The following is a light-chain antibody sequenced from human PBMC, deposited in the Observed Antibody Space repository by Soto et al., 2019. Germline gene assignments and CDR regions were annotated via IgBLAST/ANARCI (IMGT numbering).Light chain of an antibody. V-gene: IGLV2-14*03. Sequence: QSALTQPASVSGSPGQSITISCTGASSDVGGFDHVSWYQQHPGKVPRLLIYDVSSRPSGVSDRFSGSKSGNTASLTISGLQAEDEADYYRNSFTTTNTYVFGTGTQLTVL. CDR3: NSFTTTNTYV. CDR2: DVS. J-gene: IGLJ1*01. CDR1: SSDVGGFDH.